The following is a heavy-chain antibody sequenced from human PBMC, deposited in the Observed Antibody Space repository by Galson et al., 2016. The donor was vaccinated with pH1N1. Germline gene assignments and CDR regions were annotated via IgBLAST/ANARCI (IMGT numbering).Heavy chain of an antibody. D-gene: IGHD4-23*01. Sequence: SLRLSCAASGFTISNNWMHWVRQVPGKGLVWVSRIADYADLTNHADSVKSRFTNSRDNARNIFYLQMNSLRAEDSAVYYCVRDFGGPKDCWGQGTLVTVSS. CDR3: VRDFGGPKDC. J-gene: IGHJ4*02. CDR2: IADYADLT. V-gene: IGHV3-74*01. CDR1: GFTISNNW.